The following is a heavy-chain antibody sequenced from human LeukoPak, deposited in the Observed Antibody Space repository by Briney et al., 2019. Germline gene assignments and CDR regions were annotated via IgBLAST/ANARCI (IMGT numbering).Heavy chain of an antibody. V-gene: IGHV3-23*01. D-gene: IGHD6-19*01. CDR1: GFTFSSYA. J-gene: IGHJ4*02. Sequence: GGSLRLSCAASGFTFSSYAMSWVRQAPGKGLEWVSTITGTSGITYYADSVKGRFTISRDNSKNTLYLQINSLRAEDTAVYYSAKLSVAGKKAFNYCGQGTLVSVSS. CDR2: ITGTSGIT. CDR3: AKLSVAGKKAFNY.